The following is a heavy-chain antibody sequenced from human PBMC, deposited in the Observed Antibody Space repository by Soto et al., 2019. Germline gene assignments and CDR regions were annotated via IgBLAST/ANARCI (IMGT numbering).Heavy chain of an antibody. Sequence: SETLSLTCTVSGGSISSYYWSWIRQPPGKGLEWIGYIYYSGSTNYNPSLKSRVTISVDTSKNQFSLKLSSVTAADTAVYYCARDGRGYSYGPYYYGMDVWGQGTTVTVSS. D-gene: IGHD5-18*01. CDR3: ARDGRGYSYGPYYYGMDV. CDR1: GGSISSYY. V-gene: IGHV4-59*01. CDR2: IYYSGST. J-gene: IGHJ6*02.